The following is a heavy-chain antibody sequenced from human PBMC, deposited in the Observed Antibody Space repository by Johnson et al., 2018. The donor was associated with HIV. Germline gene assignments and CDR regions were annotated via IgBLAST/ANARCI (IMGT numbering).Heavy chain of an antibody. CDR1: GFTFASSA. CDR3: GGSYYYDSSGYYARNAFDI. V-gene: IGHV3-13*01. D-gene: IGHD3-22*01. J-gene: IGHJ3*02. CDR2: IGTAGDT. Sequence: VQLVESGGGLEQPGGSLRLSCAASGFTFASSAMSWVRQAPGKGLEWVSAIGTAGDTYYQGSVKGRFTISRENAKNSLYLQMNSLRAEDTAVYYCGGSYYYDSSGYYARNAFDIWGQGTMVTVSS.